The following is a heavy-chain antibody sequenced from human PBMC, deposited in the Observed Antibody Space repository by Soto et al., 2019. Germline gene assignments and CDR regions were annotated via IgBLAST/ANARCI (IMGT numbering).Heavy chain of an antibody. CDR1: GYAKTRYV. J-gene: IGHJ4*02. CDR3: ARDLIPGIAAAGLSFDY. V-gene: IGHV1-3*01. D-gene: IGHD6-13*01. CDR2: INAGNGNT. Sequence: GTSAKLTCKTSGYAKTRYVMHWGLQETNQRLEWMGWINAGNGNTKYSQKFQGRVTITRDTSASTAYMELSSLRSEDTAVYYCARDLIPGIAAAGLSFDYWGQGTLVTVSS.